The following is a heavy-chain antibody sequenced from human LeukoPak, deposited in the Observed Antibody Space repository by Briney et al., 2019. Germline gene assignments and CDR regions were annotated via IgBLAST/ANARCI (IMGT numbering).Heavy chain of an antibody. CDR1: GYTFTGYY. CDR2: INPNSGGT. D-gene: IGHD6-13*01. J-gene: IGHJ4*02. Sequence: ASVKVSCKASGYTFTGYYMHWVRQAPGQGLEWMGWINPNSGGTNCAQKFQGRVTMTRDTSISTAYMELSRLRSDDTAVYYCERADFGTGIPSAGRIHYWGQGTLVTVSS. V-gene: IGHV1-2*02. CDR3: ERADFGTGIPSAGRIHY.